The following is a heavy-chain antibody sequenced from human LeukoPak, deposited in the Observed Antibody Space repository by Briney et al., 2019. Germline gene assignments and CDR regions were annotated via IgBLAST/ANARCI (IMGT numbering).Heavy chain of an antibody. Sequence: ASVKVSCKASGYTSTSYDINWVRQATGQGLEWMGWMNPNSGNTGYAQKFQGRVNITRNTSISTAYMELSSLRSEDTAVYYCARGHTTVATPGDMDVWGKGTTVTVSS. CDR2: MNPNSGNT. CDR1: GYTSTSYD. D-gene: IGHD4-23*01. CDR3: ARGHTTVATPGDMDV. J-gene: IGHJ6*03. V-gene: IGHV1-8*03.